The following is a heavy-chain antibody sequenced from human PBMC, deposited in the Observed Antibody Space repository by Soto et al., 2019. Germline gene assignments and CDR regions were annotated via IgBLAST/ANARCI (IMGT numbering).Heavy chain of an antibody. CDR3: ASETPDSSGYYYYGMDV. D-gene: IGHD6-19*01. CDR1: GFTFSSDA. J-gene: IGHJ6*02. V-gene: IGHV3-23*01. Sequence: GGSLRLCSAASGFTFSSDAMSWVRQALGKGLEWVSAISGSGGSTYYADSVKGRFTISRDNSKNTLYLQMNSLRAEDTAVYYCASETPDSSGYYYYGMDVWGQGTTVTVSS. CDR2: ISGSGGST.